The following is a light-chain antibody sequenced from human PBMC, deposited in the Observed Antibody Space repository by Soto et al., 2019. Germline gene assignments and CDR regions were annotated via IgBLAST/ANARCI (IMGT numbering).Light chain of an antibody. Sequence: EIVLTQSPATLSLSPGERATLSCRASQSVSSYLAWYQQKPGQAPRLLIYDTSKRATGIPARFSGSGSGTDFTLTVSSLEPEDFAVYYCQQRTNWPRSFTFGPGTKVDIK. V-gene: IGKV3-11*01. CDR1: QSVSSY. CDR2: DTS. J-gene: IGKJ3*01. CDR3: QQRTNWPRSFT.